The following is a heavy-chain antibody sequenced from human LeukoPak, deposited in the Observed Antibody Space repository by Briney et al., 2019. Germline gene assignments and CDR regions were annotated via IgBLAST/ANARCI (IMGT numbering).Heavy chain of an antibody. D-gene: IGHD6-19*01. CDR3: ARERVDSSGWYSYYFDY. J-gene: IGHJ4*02. Sequence: GGSLRLSCAASGFTVSSNYMNWVRQAPGKGLEWVSVIYSGGSTYYADSVKGRFTISRDNSKNTLYLQMNSLRAEDTAVYYCARERVDSSGWYSYYFDYWGQGTLVTVSS. CDR2: IYSGGST. V-gene: IGHV3-53*01. CDR1: GFTVSSNY.